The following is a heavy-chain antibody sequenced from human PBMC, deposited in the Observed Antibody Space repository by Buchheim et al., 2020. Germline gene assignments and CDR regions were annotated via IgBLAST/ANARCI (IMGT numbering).Heavy chain of an antibody. CDR3: TRAAACSGERCYFDY. J-gene: IGHJ4*02. V-gene: IGHV3-66*02. Sequence: EVQLEDSGGGLVQPGGSLRVSCAASGLSVSANYMIWVRQAPGKGLEWVSTIHPDGSTHYVDSLKGRFTISRDNAKNTVSLQMSSLRTDDTAVYYCTRAAACSGERCYFDYWGQGT. CDR2: IHPDGST. D-gene: IGHD2-15*01. CDR1: GLSVSANY.